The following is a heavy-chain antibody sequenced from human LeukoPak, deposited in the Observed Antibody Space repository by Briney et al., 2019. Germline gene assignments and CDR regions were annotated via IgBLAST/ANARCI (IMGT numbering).Heavy chain of an antibody. CDR2: IYSGGST. J-gene: IGHJ3*02. V-gene: IGHV3-66*01. CDR1: GFTVSSNY. CDR3: ARDLGAYSGSYPDAFDI. D-gene: IGHD1-26*01. Sequence: PGGSLRLSCAASGFTVSSNYMSWVRQAPGKGLEWVSVIYSGGSTYYADSVKGRFTISRDNSKNTLYLQMNSLRAEDTAVYYCARDLGAYSGSYPDAFDIWGQGTMVTVSS.